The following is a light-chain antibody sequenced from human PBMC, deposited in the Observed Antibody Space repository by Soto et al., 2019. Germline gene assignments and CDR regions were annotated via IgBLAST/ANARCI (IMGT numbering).Light chain of an antibody. CDR1: SSDIGGYDH. V-gene: IGLV2-14*01. CDR2: DVS. Sequence: QSALTQPASVSGSPGQSITISCTGTSSDIGGYDHVSWYQQHPGKALKLMIYDVSVRPSGVSDRFSGSKSANTASLTISGLQAEDEADYYCNSYTTSISLYVFGPGTKLTVL. J-gene: IGLJ1*01. CDR3: NSYTTSISLYV.